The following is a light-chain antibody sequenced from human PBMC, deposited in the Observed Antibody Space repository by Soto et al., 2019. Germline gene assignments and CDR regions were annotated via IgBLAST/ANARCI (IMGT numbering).Light chain of an antibody. V-gene: IGLV2-18*02. CDR3: CSFTTSSTYV. CDR2: EVS. CDR1: SSDVGSYNR. J-gene: IGLJ1*01. Sequence: QSVLTQPPSVSGSPGQSVTISCTGTSSDVGSYNRVSWYQQPPGTAPKVMIYEVSNRPSGVPDRFSGSKSGNTASLTISGLQAEDEADYYCCSFTTSSTYVFGTGTKLTVL.